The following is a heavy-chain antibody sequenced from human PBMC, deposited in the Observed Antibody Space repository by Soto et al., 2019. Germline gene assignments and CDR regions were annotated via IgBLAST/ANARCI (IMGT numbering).Heavy chain of an antibody. CDR2: IWYDGSNK. CDR3: ARNIDSGYDFTENYYYYGMDV. J-gene: IGHJ6*02. D-gene: IGHD5-12*01. CDR1: GFTFSSYG. V-gene: IGHV3-33*01. Sequence: GGSLRLSCAASGFTFSSYGMHWVRQAPGKGLEWVAVIWYDGSNKYYADSVKGRFTISRDNSKNTLYLQMNSLRAEDTAVYYCARNIDSGYDFTENYYYYGMDVWGQGTTVTVSS.